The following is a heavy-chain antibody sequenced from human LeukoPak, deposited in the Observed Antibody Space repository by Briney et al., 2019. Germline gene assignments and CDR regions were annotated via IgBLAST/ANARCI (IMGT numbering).Heavy chain of an antibody. V-gene: IGHV4-31*03. CDR3: AREEAYCSGGRCYWGDAFDI. CDR1: GGSISSGNYY. Sequence: SQTLSLTCTVSGGSISSGNYYWSWIRQHPGKGLEWIGYIHYTGSTYYNPSLKSRITISADTSKNQFSLNLSSVTAAATALYYCAREEAYCSGGRCYWGDAFDIWGQGTMVTVSS. CDR2: IHYTGST. J-gene: IGHJ3*02. D-gene: IGHD2-15*01.